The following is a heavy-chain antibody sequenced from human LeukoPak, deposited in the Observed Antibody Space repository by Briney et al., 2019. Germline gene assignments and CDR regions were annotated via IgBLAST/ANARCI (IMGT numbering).Heavy chain of an antibody. CDR3: ARDWPGWSAFDV. J-gene: IGHJ3*01. V-gene: IGHV3-48*01. D-gene: IGHD2-15*01. CDR2: ITTSGGTA. CDR1: EFSFSKYK. Sequence: QPGGPLRLSCAASEFSFSKYKMNWVRQAPGKGLECVSHITTSGGTAYYADSVKGRFTISRDNAKNLLYLQMNSLRAEDTAVYYCARDWPGWSAFDVWGHGTMVTVSS.